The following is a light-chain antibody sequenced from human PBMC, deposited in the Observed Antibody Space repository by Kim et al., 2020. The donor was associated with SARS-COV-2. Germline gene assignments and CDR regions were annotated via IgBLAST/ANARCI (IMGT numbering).Light chain of an antibody. CDR2: GKN. J-gene: IGLJ2*01. V-gene: IGLV3-19*01. CDR3: NSRDSSGNHLV. CDR1: SIRSYN. Sequence: ALGQTVRITCQGDSIRSYNASWYQQKPGPAPVLVIYGKNNRPSGIPDRFSGSSSGNTASLTITGAQAEDEADYYCNSRDSSGNHLVFGGGTKLTVL.